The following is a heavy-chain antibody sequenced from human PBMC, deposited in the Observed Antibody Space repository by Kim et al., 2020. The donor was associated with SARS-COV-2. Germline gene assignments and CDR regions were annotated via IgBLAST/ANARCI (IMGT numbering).Heavy chain of an antibody. V-gene: IGHV4-59*13. Sequence: SETLSLTCTVSGGSISSYYWSWIRQPPGKGLEWIGYIYYSGSTNYNPSLKSRVTISVDTSKNQFSLKLSSVTAADTAVYYCARGRYYYYGMDVWGQGTTVTVSS. CDR2: IYYSGST. CDR3: ARGRYYYYGMDV. CDR1: GGSISSYY. J-gene: IGHJ6*02.